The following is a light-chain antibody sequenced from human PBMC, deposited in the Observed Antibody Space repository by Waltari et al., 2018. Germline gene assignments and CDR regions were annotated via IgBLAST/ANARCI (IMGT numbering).Light chain of an antibody. J-gene: IGKJ3*01. CDR2: GAS. CDR1: QSVSSN. CDR3: QQYNNWPLFT. V-gene: IGKV3-15*01. Sequence: EIVMTQSPATLSVSPGERATLSCRASQSVSSNLARYQQKPGQAPRLLIYGASTRATGIPARFSGSGSGTEFTLTISSLQSEDFAVYYCQQYNNWPLFTFGPGTKVDIK.